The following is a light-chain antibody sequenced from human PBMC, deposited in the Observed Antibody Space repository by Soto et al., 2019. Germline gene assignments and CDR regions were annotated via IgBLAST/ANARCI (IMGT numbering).Light chain of an antibody. J-gene: IGLJ1*01. CDR3: QSYDSSLSGYV. CDR1: SSNIGTGYY. V-gene: IGLV1-40*01. Sequence: QSVLTQPPSVSGAPGQRVTISCTGSSSNIGTGYYVHWYQQLPGTAPKLLIFGINNRPSGVPDRFSGSKSGTSVSLAITGLQAEDEADYYCQSYDSSLSGYVFGTGTKLTVL. CDR2: GIN.